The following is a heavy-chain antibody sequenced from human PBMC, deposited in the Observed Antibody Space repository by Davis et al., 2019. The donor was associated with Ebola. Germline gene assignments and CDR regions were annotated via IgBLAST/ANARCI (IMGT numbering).Heavy chain of an antibody. CDR1: GGSISSYY. Sequence: MPSETLSLTCTVSGGSISSYYWSWIRQPPGKGLEWIGYIYYSGSTNYNPSLKSRVTISVDTSKNQFSLKLSSVTAADTAVYYCARIPREDYGMDVWGQGTLVTVSS. J-gene: IGHJ6*02. D-gene: IGHD5-24*01. CDR3: ARIPREDYGMDV. CDR2: IYYSGST. V-gene: IGHV4-59*08.